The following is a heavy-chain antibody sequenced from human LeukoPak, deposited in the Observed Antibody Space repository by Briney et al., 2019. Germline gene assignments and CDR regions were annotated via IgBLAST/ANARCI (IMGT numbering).Heavy chain of an antibody. CDR1: GYSFTSYW. D-gene: IGHD2-2*01. V-gene: IGHV5-51*01. J-gene: IGHJ6*03. CDR3: VRLVPAANSPYYYYMDV. CDR2: IYPGDSDT. Sequence: GESLKISCKGSGYSFTSYWIGWVRQMPGKGLEWMGIIYPGDSDTRYSPSFQGQVTISADKSISTAYLQWSSLKASDTAMYYCVRLVPAANSPYYYYMDVWGKGTTVTVSS.